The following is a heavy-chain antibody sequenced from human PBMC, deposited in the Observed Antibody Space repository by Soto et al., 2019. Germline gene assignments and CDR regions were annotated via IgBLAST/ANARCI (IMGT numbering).Heavy chain of an antibody. V-gene: IGHV4-39*01. CDR2: IYYSGST. J-gene: IGHJ5*02. Sequence: SETLSLTCSVSGGSINSSSYFWGWVRQPPGKGLEWIGSIYYSGSTYYNPSHRSRVTISVDTSKNQFSLKLSSVTAAATAVFYCARHYSSGSRNWFDPWGQGTLVTVSS. CDR1: GGSINSSSYF. D-gene: IGHD6-19*01. CDR3: ARHYSSGSRNWFDP.